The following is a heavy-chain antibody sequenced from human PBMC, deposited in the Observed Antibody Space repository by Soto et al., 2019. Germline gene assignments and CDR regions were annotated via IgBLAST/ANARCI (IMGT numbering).Heavy chain of an antibody. CDR2: IYYSGST. CDR1: GGSISSSSYY. D-gene: IGHD6-19*01. V-gene: IGHV4-39*01. J-gene: IGHJ6*02. Sequence: SETLSLTCTVSGGSISSSSYYWGWIRQPPGKGLEWIGSIYYSGSTYYNPSLKSRVTISVDTSKNQFSLKLSSVTAADTAVYYCASQQWLASHYYYYGMDVWGQGTTVTVSS. CDR3: ASQQWLASHYYYYGMDV.